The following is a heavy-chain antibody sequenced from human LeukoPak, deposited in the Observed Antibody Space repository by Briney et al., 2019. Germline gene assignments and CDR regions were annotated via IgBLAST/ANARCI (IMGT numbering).Heavy chain of an antibody. CDR3: ASSSTSRYDAFDI. D-gene: IGHD6-13*01. CDR1: GFTFSSYA. V-gene: IGHV3-30-3*01. Sequence: GGSLRLSCAASGFTFSSYAMHWVRQAPGKGLEWVAVISYDGSNKYYADSVKGRFTISRDNSKNTLYLQMNSLRAEDTAVYYCASSSTSRYDAFDIWGQGTMVTVSS. CDR2: ISYDGSNK. J-gene: IGHJ3*02.